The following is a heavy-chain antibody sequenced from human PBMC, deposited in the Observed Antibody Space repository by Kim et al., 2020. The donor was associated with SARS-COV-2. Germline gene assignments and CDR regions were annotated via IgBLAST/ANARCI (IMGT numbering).Heavy chain of an antibody. V-gene: IGHV5-51*01. Sequence: GESLKISCKGSGYRFSSYWIAWVRQMSGKGLEWMGIIYPGDSDTRYNPSFEGQVTISADTSISTAYLQWSSLKASDTATYYCARRGSSSSPFDYWGQGTL. D-gene: IGHD6-6*01. CDR2: IYPGDSDT. CDR3: ARRGSSSSPFDY. CDR1: GYRFSSYW. J-gene: IGHJ4*02.